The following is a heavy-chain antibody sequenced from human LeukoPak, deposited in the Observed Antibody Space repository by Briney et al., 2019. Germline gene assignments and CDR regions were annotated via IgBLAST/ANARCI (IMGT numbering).Heavy chain of an antibody. CDR2: IRYDGSNK. J-gene: IGHJ4*02. CDR1: GFTFSSYG. Sequence: GGSLRLSCAASGFTFSSYGMHWVRQAPGKGLEWVAFIRYDGSNKYYADSVKGRFTISRDNSKNTLYLQMNSLRAEDTAVYYCARDKMATTHFDYWGQGTLVTVSS. D-gene: IGHD5-24*01. CDR3: ARDKMATTHFDY. V-gene: IGHV3-30*02.